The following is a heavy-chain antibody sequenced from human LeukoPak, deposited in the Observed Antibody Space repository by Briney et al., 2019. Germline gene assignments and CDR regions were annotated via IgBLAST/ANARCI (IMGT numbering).Heavy chain of an antibody. CDR2: IKEDGSEK. V-gene: IGHV3-7*03. Sequence: GGSLRLSCAASGFTFSSYWMSWVRQAPGKGLEWVANIKEDGSEKHYVDSVKGRFTISRDNAKNSLYLQMNSLRAEDTALYYCAKDFGKIQLWSQGGYFDYWGQGTLVTVSS. CDR3: AKDFGKIQLWSQGGYFDY. D-gene: IGHD5-18*01. CDR1: GFTFSSYW. J-gene: IGHJ4*02.